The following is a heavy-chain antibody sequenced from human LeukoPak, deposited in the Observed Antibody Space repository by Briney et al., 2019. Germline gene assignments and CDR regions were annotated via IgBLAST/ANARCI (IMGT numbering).Heavy chain of an antibody. V-gene: IGHV4-39*01. J-gene: IGHJ4*02. CDR1: GGSISSPTYY. D-gene: IGHD1-7*01. CDR3: ASGRGYNWNYLGDY. Sequence: PSETLSLTCTVSGGSISSPTYYWGWIRQPPGKGLEWIGSIYYSGSTYYTPSLKSRVTISIDTSKNQFSLKLSSVTAADTAVYYCASGRGYNWNYLGDYWGQGTLVTVSS. CDR2: IYYSGST.